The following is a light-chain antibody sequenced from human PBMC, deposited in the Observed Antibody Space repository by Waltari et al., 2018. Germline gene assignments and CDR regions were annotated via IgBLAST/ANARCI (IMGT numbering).Light chain of an antibody. V-gene: IGKV3-11*01. CDR1: QSVSSY. CDR2: DAS. CDR3: QQRSNWSYT. Sequence: EIVLTQSPATLSLSPGERATPSCRASQSVSSYLAWYQQKPGQAPRLLIYDASNRATGIPARFSGSGSGTDFTLTISSLEPEDFAVYYCQQRSNWSYTFGQGTKLEIK. J-gene: IGKJ2*01.